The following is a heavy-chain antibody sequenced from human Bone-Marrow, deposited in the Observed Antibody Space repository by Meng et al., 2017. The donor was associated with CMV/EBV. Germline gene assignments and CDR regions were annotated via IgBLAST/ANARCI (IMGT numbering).Heavy chain of an antibody. D-gene: IGHD3-3*01. V-gene: IGHV4-34*01. CDR2: INHSGST. CDR3: ARTAYYDFWSGYPLDY. Sequence: YGGYFSSYYWSWIRQPTGKGLEWIGEINHSGSTNYDPSLKSRVTISVDTSKNQFSLKLSSVTAADTAVYYCARTAYYDFWSGYPLDYWGQGTLVTVSS. CDR1: GGYFSSYY. J-gene: IGHJ4*02.